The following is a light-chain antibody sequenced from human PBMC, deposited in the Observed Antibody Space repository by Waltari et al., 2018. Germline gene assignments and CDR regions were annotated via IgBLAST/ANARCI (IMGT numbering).Light chain of an antibody. Sequence: DIQMTQSPSSLSASVGDRVTITCRASQSISNYLNWYQQKPGKAPKLVIYAASSLQGGVPSRFRGSGSGRDFTLTITSLQPEDSASYYCQQRYSAPLSFAGGTRVEIK. CDR3: QQRYSAPLS. V-gene: IGKV1-39*01. CDR2: AAS. CDR1: QSISNY. J-gene: IGKJ4*01.